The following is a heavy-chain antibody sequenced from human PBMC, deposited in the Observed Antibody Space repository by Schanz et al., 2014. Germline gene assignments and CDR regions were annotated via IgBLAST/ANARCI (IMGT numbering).Heavy chain of an antibody. D-gene: IGHD3-22*01. Sequence: AQLVESGGGVVQPGRSLRLSCAASGFAFRSYAMGWVRQTPGKGLEWVSTLSGSGAGTFYADSVKGRFTISRDNSENTLYLQMNSLRAEDTAVYYCAKQHGVIQQVSDYWGQGTLVTVSS. CDR1: GFAFRSYA. V-gene: IGHV3-23*04. J-gene: IGHJ4*02. CDR2: LSGSGAGT. CDR3: AKQHGVIQQVSDY.